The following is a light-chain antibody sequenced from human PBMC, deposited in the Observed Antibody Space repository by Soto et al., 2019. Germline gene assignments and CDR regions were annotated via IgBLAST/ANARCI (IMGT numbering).Light chain of an antibody. CDR3: QQYGSSPT. V-gene: IGKV3-20*01. J-gene: IGKJ1*01. Sequence: EIVLTQSPGTLSLSPGEGATLSCRASQSVSSSYLAWYQQKPGQAPRLLIYGASSRATGIPDRFSGSGSGTDFTLTISRLEPEDVAVYYCQQYGSSPTFGQGTKVEIK. CDR2: GAS. CDR1: QSVSSSY.